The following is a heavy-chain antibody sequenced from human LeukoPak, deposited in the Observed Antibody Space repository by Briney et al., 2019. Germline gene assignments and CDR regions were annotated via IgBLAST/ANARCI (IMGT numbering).Heavy chain of an antibody. CDR3: ARGGGVWFPNWFDP. Sequence: HPGGSLRLSCAASGFTFSSYEMNWVRQAPGKGLEWVSYISSSGSTIYYADSVKGRFTISRDNAKNSLYLQMNSLRAEDTAVYYCARGGGVWFPNWFDPWGQGTLVTVSS. CDR1: GFTFSSYE. J-gene: IGHJ5*02. V-gene: IGHV3-48*03. CDR2: ISSSGSTI. D-gene: IGHD3-10*01.